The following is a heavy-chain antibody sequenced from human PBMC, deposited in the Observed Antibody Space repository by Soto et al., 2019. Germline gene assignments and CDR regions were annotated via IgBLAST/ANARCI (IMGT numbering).Heavy chain of an antibody. D-gene: IGHD6-13*01. CDR2: ISGSGDST. CDR3: AKQAPYSNSWYEIDH. CDR1: GFTFSSYG. V-gene: IGHV3-23*01. J-gene: IGHJ4*02. Sequence: LRLSCAASGFTFSSYGINWVRQAPGKGLEWVSGISGSGDSTHYADSVKGRFTISRDNSKNTLYLQMNSLRAEDTAVYYCAKQAPYSNSWYEIDHWGQGTLVTVSS.